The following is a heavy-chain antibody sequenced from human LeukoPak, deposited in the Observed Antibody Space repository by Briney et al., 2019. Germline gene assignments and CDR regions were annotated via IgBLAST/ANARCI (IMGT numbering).Heavy chain of an antibody. CDR1: GGSISSGGYS. D-gene: IGHD2-15*01. V-gene: IGHV4-30-2*01. Sequence: SQTLSLTCAVSGGSISSGGYSWSWIRQPPWKGLEWIGYIYHSGSTYYNPSLKSRVTISVDRSKNQFSLKLSSVTAADTAVYYCARGDAGSFDYWGQGTLDTVSS. CDR3: ARGDAGSFDY. J-gene: IGHJ4*02. CDR2: IYHSGST.